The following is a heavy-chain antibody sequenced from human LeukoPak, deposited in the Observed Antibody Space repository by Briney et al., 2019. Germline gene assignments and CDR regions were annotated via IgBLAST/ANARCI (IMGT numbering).Heavy chain of an antibody. Sequence: ASVKVSCKASGYTSTGYYMHWVRQAPGQGLEWMGWINPNSGGTNYAQKFQGRVTMTRDTSISTAYMELSRLRSDDTAVYYCARGYCSSTSCYYHYFDYWGQGTLVTVSS. J-gene: IGHJ4*02. V-gene: IGHV1-2*02. CDR2: INPNSGGT. D-gene: IGHD2-2*01. CDR3: ARGYCSSTSCYYHYFDY. CDR1: GYTSTGYY.